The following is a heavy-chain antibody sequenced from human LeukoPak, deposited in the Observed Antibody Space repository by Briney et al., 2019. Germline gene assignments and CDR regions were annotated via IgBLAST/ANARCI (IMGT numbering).Heavy chain of an antibody. CDR2: IYYSGST. D-gene: IGHD3-3*01. V-gene: IGHV4-59*01. CDR3: ARRITIFGVVTHDAFDI. J-gene: IGHJ3*02. CDR1: GGSISSYY. Sequence: PSETLSLTCTVSGGSISSYYWSWIRQPPGKGLEWIGYIYYSGSTNYNPSLKSRVTISVDTSKHQFSLKLSSVTAADTAVYYCARRITIFGVVTHDAFDIWGQGTMVTVSS.